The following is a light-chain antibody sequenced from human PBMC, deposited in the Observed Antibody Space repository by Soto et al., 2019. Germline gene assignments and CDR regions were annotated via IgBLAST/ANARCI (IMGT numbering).Light chain of an antibody. CDR2: EVS. Sequence: QCVLTLPASVSGSPGQSVTISCTGTSSDVGGYNYVSWYQQHPGKAPKLMIYEVSNRPSGVSNRFSGSKSGNTASLTISGLQAEDEADYYCSSYTSSSTYVFGTGTKVTVL. V-gene: IGLV2-14*01. J-gene: IGLJ1*01. CDR1: SSDVGGYNY. CDR3: SSYTSSSTYV.